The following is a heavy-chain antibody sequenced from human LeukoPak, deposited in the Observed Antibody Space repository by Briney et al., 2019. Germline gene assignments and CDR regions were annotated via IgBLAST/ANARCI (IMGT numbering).Heavy chain of an antibody. CDR1: GFTFSSYG. D-gene: IGHD3-22*01. V-gene: IGHV3-23*01. Sequence: GGSLRLSCAASGFTFSSYGMSWVRQAPGKGLEWVSAISGSGGSTYYADSVKGRFTISRDNSKNTLYLQMNSLRAEDTAVYYCASNYDSSDDAFDIWGQGTMVTVSS. CDR3: ASNYDSSDDAFDI. CDR2: ISGSGGST. J-gene: IGHJ3*02.